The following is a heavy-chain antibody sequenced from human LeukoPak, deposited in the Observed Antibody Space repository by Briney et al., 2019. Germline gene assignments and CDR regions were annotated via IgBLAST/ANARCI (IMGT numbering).Heavy chain of an antibody. Sequence: ASVKVSCKASGYTFTSYAMNWVRQAPGQGLEWMGWINTNTGNPTYAQGFTGRFVFSLDTSVSTAYLQISSLKAEDTAVYYCAREHDYGDSNASDIWGQGTMVTVSS. CDR3: AREHDYGDSNASDI. CDR1: GYTFTSYA. J-gene: IGHJ3*02. CDR2: INTNTGNP. D-gene: IGHD4-17*01. V-gene: IGHV7-4-1*02.